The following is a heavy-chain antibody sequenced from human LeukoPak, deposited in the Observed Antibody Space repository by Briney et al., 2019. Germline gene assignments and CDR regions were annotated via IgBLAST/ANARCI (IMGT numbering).Heavy chain of an antibody. D-gene: IGHD3-22*01. V-gene: IGHV4-59*01. CDR1: GGSISSYY. J-gene: IGHJ3*02. Sequence: SETLSLTCTVSGGSISSYYWSWLRQPPGKGLEWIGYIYYSGSTNYNPSLKSRVTISVDTSKNQFSLKLSSVTAADTAVYYCARDRELYYYDSSGYLRHYNAFDIWGQGTMVTVSS. CDR2: IYYSGST. CDR3: ARDRELYYYDSSGYLRHYNAFDI.